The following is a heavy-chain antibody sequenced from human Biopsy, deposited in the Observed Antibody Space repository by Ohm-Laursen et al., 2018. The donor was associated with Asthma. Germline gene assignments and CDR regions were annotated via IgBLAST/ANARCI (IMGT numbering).Heavy chain of an antibody. CDR1: GGSITSSSYY. J-gene: IGHJ4*02. V-gene: IGHV4-39*01. D-gene: IGHD3-22*01. CDR2: MYHSGSP. CDR3: VRHQYSSSWSTFDY. Sequence: SEILSLTCTVSGGSITSSSYYWGWIRQPPGKGMEWIGSMYHSGSPYYHPSLKSRATISVDTSKNQLSLKMSSVTAADTAAYFCVRHQYSSSWSTFDYWGQGALVTVSS.